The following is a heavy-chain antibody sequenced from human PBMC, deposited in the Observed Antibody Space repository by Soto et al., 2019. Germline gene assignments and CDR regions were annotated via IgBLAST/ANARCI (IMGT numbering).Heavy chain of an antibody. V-gene: IGHV3-23*01. CDR3: TASSGWYNAFDI. D-gene: IGHD6-19*01. CDR2: ISGIGGST. CDR1: GFTFSSYA. J-gene: IGHJ3*02. Sequence: GGSLRLSCAASGFTFSSYAMSWVRQAPGKGLEWVSAISGIGGSTYYADSVKGRFTISRDNSKNTLYLQMNSLRAEDTAVYYCTASSGWYNAFDIWGQGTMVTVSS.